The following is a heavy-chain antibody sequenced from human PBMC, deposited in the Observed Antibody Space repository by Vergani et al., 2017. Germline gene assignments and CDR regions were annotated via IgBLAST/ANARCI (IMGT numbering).Heavy chain of an antibody. CDR1: GGSFSGYY. V-gene: IGHV4-34*01. Sequence: QVQLQQWGAGLLKPSETLSLTCAVYGGSFSGYYWSWTRQPPGKGLEWIGEINHSGSTNYNPSLKSRVTISVDTSKNQFSLKLTSVTAADTAVYYCARRRIGYCSGGSCYAWYFDLWGRGTLVTVSS. J-gene: IGHJ2*01. D-gene: IGHD2-15*01. CDR3: ARRRIGYCSGGSCYAWYFDL. CDR2: INHSGST.